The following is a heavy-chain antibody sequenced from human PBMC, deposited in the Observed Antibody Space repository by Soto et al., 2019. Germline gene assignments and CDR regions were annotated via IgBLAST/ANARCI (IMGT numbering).Heavy chain of an antibody. V-gene: IGHV1-2*04. J-gene: IGHJ3*02. CDR1: GYTFTGYY. CDR2: INPNSGGT. CDR3: ARGGRYSYGFLSFSRRSDAFAI. D-gene: IGHD5-18*01. Sequence: GASVKVSCKASGYTFTGYYMHWVRQAPGQGLEWMGWINPNSGGTNYAQKFQGWVTMTRDTSISTAYMELSRLRSDDTDVYYCARGGRYSYGFLSFSRRSDAFAIWGQETMVTVSS.